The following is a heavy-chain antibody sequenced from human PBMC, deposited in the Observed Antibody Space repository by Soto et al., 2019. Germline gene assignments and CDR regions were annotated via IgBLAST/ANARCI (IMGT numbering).Heavy chain of an antibody. J-gene: IGHJ5*02. D-gene: IGHD6-25*01. CDR3: ARCGYSRGWFDP. V-gene: IGHV3-48*03. CDR1: GFTLSSYE. CDR2: ISSSGNTI. Sequence: GGSLRLSCAASGFTLSSYEMNWVRQAPGKGLEWVSYISSSGNTIQYADSVKGRFTISRDNAKNSLYLQMNSLRAEDTADYYGARCGYSRGWFDPWGQGTLVIVSS.